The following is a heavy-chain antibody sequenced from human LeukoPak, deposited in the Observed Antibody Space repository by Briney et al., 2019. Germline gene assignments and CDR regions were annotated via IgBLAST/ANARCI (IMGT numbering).Heavy chain of an antibody. CDR3: AKVDFDY. J-gene: IGHJ4*02. CDR2: IRYDGSAK. V-gene: IGHV3-30*02. CDR1: GFTFSSYG. Sequence: GGSLRLSCAASGFTFSSYGMHWVRQAPGKGLEWVAFIRYDGSAKYYADSVKGRFTISRDKSKNTVYKEMNSLRAADTAVYYCAKVDFDYWGQGTLVTVSS.